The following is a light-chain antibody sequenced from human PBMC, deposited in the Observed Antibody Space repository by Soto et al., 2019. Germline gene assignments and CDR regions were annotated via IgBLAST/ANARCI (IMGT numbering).Light chain of an antibody. J-gene: IGKJ5*01. CDR3: QQYQSYPIT. CDR1: QDISNF. Sequence: DIQMTQSPSSLSASVGDRVTITCRASQDISNFLAWFQQKPGKAPKSLISAASSLQSGVRSKFSGSGSGTDFTLTINSLQPEDFATYYCQQYQSYPITFGQGTRLEVK. V-gene: IGKV1-16*02. CDR2: AAS.